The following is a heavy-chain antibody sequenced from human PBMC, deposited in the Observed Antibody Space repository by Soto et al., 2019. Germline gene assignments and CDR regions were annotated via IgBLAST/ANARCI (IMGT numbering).Heavy chain of an antibody. Sequence: GGSLRLSCAASGFTVSSNYMSWVRQAPGKGLEWVSVIYSGGSTYYADSVKGRFTISRNNSKNTLYLQMNSLRAEDTAGYYCARSDYDIRFDYWGQGTLVTVSS. J-gene: IGHJ4*02. D-gene: IGHD3-9*01. CDR2: IYSGGST. CDR1: GFTVSSNY. CDR3: ARSDYDIRFDY. V-gene: IGHV3-53*04.